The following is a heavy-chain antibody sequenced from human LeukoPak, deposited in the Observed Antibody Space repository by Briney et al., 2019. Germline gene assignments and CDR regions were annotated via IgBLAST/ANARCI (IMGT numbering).Heavy chain of an antibody. CDR3: ATGLYCSSTSCHDY. CDR1: GYTLTELS. V-gene: IGHV1-24*01. D-gene: IGHD2-2*01. CDR2: FDPEDGET. J-gene: IGHJ4*02. Sequence: GASVKVSCKVSGYTLTELSMHWVRQAPGKGLEWMGGFDPEDGETIYAQKFQGRVTMTEDTSTDTACMELSSLRSEDTAVYYCATGLYCSSTSCHDYWGQGTLVTVSS.